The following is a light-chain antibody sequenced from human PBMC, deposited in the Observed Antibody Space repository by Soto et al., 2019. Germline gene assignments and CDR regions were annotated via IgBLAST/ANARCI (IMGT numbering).Light chain of an antibody. CDR2: DAS. CDR1: QNIGTS. J-gene: IGKJ4*01. V-gene: IGKV1-5*01. Sequence: DIQITQSPATLSASVGARVTITCRASQNIGTSLAWYQQTPGKAPKLLISDASTLESGVPSRFGGSGSGTDFTLTISSLETEDFAVYYGQQCTNWPPLTFGGGTKVDIK. CDR3: QQCTNWPPLT.